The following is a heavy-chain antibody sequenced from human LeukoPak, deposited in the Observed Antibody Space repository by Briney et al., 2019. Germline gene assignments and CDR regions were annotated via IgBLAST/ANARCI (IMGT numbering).Heavy chain of an antibody. CDR1: GFTFSSYG. D-gene: IGHD2-2*01. CDR3: AKPSRQVLGYCSSTNCSHFDY. CDR2: ISYDGSNK. Sequence: PGRSLRLSCAASGFTFSSYGMHWVRQAPGKGLEWVAVISYDGSNKYYADSVKGRFTISRDNSKNTLYLQMNSLRAEDTAVYYCAKPSRQVLGYCSSTNCSHFDYWGQGTLVTVSS. J-gene: IGHJ4*02. V-gene: IGHV3-30*18.